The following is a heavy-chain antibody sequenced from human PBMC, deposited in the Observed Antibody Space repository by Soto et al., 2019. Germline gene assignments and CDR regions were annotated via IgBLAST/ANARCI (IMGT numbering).Heavy chain of an antibody. D-gene: IGHD6-13*01. CDR1: GGSISSSSYY. J-gene: IGHJ6*02. CDR2: IYYSGST. V-gene: IGHV4-39*01. CDR3: ARQQLAHYYYYGMDV. Sequence: PSETLSLTCTVSGGSISSSSYYWGWIRQPPGKGLEWIGSIYYSGSTYYNPSLKSRVTIPVDTSKNQFSLKLSSVTAADTAVYYCARQQLAHYYYYGMDVWGQGTTVNVSS.